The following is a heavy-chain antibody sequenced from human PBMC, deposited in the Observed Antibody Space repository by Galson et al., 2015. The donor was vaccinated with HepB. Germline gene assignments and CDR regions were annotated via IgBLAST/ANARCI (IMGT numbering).Heavy chain of an antibody. Sequence: SLRLSCAASGFTFSSYAMHWVRQAPGKGLEWVAVISYDGSNKYYADSVKGRFTISRDNSKNTLYLQMNSLRAEDTAVYYCASIPGFGELITFDNWGQGTLVTVSS. V-gene: IGHV3-30*04. CDR1: GFTFSSYA. CDR3: ASIPGFGELITFDN. CDR2: ISYDGSNK. D-gene: IGHD3-10*01. J-gene: IGHJ4*02.